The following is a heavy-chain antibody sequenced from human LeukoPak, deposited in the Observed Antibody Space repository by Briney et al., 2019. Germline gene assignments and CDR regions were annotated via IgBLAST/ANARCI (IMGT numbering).Heavy chain of an antibody. CDR1: GYTFTSYG. V-gene: IGHV1-18*01. CDR3: ARGSGVRFLEWLLADDAFDI. Sequence: WASVKVSCKASGYTFTSYGISWVRQAPGQGLEWMGWISAYNGNTNYAQKLQGRVTMTTDTSTSTAYMELRSLRSDDTAVYYCARGSGVRFLEWLLADDAFDIWGQGTMVTVSS. D-gene: IGHD3-3*01. CDR2: ISAYNGNT. J-gene: IGHJ3*02.